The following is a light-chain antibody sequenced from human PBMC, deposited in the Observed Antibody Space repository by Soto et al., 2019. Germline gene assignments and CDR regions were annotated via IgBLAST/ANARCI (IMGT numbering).Light chain of an antibody. CDR2: TAS. CDR3: QHSVTAPWT. Sequence: DIQMTQSPSSLSASVGDRVTITCRASQSISTFLNWYQQKPGKAPNLLIYTASTLHGGVPSRFSGSGSGKDFTLTISSLQPEDFATYYCQHSVTAPWTFGQGTRVEIK. J-gene: IGKJ1*01. V-gene: IGKV1-39*01. CDR1: QSISTF.